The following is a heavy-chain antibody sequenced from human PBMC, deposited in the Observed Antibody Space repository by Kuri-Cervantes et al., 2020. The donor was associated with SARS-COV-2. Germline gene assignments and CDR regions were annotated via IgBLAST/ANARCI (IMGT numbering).Heavy chain of an antibody. CDR3: ARGMWTGYCSSASCSDGGFHLDY. CDR1: GGSISSSSYY. CDR2: IYYSGST. V-gene: IGHV4-39*07. Sequence: GSLRLSCTVSGGSISSSSYYWGWIRQPPGKGLEWIGSIYYSGSTYYNPSLKSRVTISVDRSKNQFSLKLSSVTAADTAVYYCARGMWTGYCSSASCSDGGFHLDYWGQGTLVTVSS. D-gene: IGHD2-2*01. J-gene: IGHJ4*02.